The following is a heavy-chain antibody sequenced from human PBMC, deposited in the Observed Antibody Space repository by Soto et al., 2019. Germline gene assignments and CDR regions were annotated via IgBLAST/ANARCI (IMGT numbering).Heavy chain of an antibody. CDR1: GFTFSSWA. V-gene: IGHV3-23*01. Sequence: GGSLRLSCAASGFTFSSWAMSWFRQAPGKGLEWVSTISGSGGSTYYADSVKGRFTISRDNSNNTLNMQMNGLRGDDAAVYFCAAEGLLRSFDLWGPGIQVTVSS. CDR2: ISGSGGST. D-gene: IGHD3-22*01. CDR3: AAEGLLRSFDL. J-gene: IGHJ4*02.